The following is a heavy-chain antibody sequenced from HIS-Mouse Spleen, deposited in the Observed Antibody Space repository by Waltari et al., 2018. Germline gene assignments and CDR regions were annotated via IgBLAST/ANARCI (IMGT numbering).Heavy chain of an antibody. Sequence: QLQLQESGPGLVKPSETLSLTCTVSGGSISSSSYYWGWIRQPPGKGLEWIGSSYYSGGNYYNPSLKSRVTIAVDTSKNQVSLKLSSVTAADTAVYYCAREIPYSSSWYDWYFDLWGRGTLVTVSS. CDR3: AREIPYSSSWYDWYFDL. V-gene: IGHV4-39*07. CDR1: GGSISSSSYY. CDR2: SYYSGGN. J-gene: IGHJ2*01. D-gene: IGHD6-13*01.